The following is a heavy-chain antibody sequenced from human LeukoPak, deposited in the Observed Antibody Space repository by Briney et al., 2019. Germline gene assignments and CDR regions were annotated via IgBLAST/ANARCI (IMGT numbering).Heavy chain of an antibody. D-gene: IGHD3-10*01. CDR2: INHSGST. CDR3: AARGEVDY. CDR1: GGSFSGYY. V-gene: IGHV4-34*01. Sequence: SETLSLTCAVYGGSFSGYYWSWIRQPPGKGLEWIGEINHSGSTNYNPSLKSRVTISVDTSKNQFSLKLSSVTAADTAVYYCAARGEVDYWGQGTLVTVSS. J-gene: IGHJ4*02.